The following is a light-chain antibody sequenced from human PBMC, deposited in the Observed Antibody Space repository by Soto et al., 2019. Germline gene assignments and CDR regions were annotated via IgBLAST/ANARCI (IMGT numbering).Light chain of an antibody. Sequence: EIVLTQSPATLSLSPGERATLSCRASQSVSYFLAWYQQKSGQAPRLLIYDASSRATGIPARFSGSGFGTDFTLTISSLETEDFAVYYCQHRSNWLGTFGPGTKVDIK. CDR3: QHRSNWLGT. CDR1: QSVSYF. J-gene: IGKJ3*01. CDR2: DAS. V-gene: IGKV3-11*01.